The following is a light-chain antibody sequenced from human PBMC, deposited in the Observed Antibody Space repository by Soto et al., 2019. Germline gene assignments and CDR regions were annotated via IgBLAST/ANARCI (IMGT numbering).Light chain of an antibody. CDR2: EVT. CDR3: SSFTSRHTWV. CDR1: TSDVGGYDF. Sequence: QSVLTQPASVSASAGQSISISCTGTTSDVGGYDFVSWYQQHPGKAPKVIIFEVTDRPSGVSNRFSGSKSGNTASLTISGLQAEDEADYYCSSFTSRHTWVFGGGTQLTVL. J-gene: IGLJ3*02. V-gene: IGLV2-14*01.